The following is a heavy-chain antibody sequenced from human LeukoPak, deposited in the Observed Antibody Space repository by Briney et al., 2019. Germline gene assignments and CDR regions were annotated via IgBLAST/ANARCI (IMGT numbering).Heavy chain of an antibody. CDR2: IFYSGTT. CDR3: ARGVCSGGSCYGY. CDR1: GGSISSYY. Sequence: KSSETLSLTCTVSGGSISSYYWSWIRQTPGKGLEWIGHIFYSGTTNYNPSLKSRVTISVGASRNQFSLELSSVTAADTAVYYCARGVCSGGSCYGYWGQGTLVTVSS. J-gene: IGHJ4*02. D-gene: IGHD2-15*01. V-gene: IGHV4-59*01.